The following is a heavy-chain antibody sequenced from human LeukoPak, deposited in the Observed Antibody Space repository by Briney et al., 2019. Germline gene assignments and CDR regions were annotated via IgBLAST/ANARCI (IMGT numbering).Heavy chain of an antibody. J-gene: IGHJ4*02. D-gene: IGHD6-19*01. CDR3: ARLSIAVAERSFDY. V-gene: IGHV4-34*01. CDR1: GGSFSGYY. Sequence: SETLSLTCAVYGGSFSGYYWSWIRQPPGKGLEWIGEINHSGSTNYNPSLKSRVTISADTSKNQFSLKLSSVTAADTAVYYCARLSIAVAERSFDYWGQGTLVTVSS. CDR2: INHSGST.